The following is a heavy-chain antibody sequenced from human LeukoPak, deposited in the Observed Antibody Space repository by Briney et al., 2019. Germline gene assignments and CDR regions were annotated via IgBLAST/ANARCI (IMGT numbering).Heavy chain of an antibody. D-gene: IGHD6-6*01. J-gene: IGHJ6*02. Sequence: GASVNVSCKASGGTFSSYAISWVRQAPGQGLEWMGGIIPIFGTANYAQKFQGRVTITADESTSTAYMELSSLRSEDTAVYYCARVEYSSSSPPGDLYYYYGMDVWGQGTTVTVSS. V-gene: IGHV1-69*13. CDR2: IIPIFGTA. CDR3: ARVEYSSSSPPGDLYYYYGMDV. CDR1: GGTFSSYA.